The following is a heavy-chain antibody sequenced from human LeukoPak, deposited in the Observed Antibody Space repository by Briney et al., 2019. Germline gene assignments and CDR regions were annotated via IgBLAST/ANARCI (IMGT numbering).Heavy chain of an antibody. J-gene: IGHJ2*01. V-gene: IGHV4-31*03. CDR3: ARGNGDYGAPYWYFDL. D-gene: IGHD4-17*01. CDR2: IYYSGST. CDR1: GGSISSGGYY. Sequence: SQTLSLTCTVSGGSISSGGYYWSWIRQHPGKGLEWIGYIYYSGSTYYNPSLKIRVTISVDTSKNHFSLKLSSVTAADTAVYYCARGNGDYGAPYWYFDLWGRGTLVTVSS.